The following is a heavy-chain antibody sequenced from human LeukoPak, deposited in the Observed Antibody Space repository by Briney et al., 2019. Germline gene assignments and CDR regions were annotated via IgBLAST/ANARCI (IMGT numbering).Heavy chain of an antibody. CDR3: ARPVSGYYYAETDY. CDR1: GYSFTNYW. CDR2: IYPGNSDT. Sequence: GASLKISCKGSGYSFTNYWIGWVRQMPGKGLEWMGIIYPGNSDTSYSPSFHRQVTISADKYITTASLQWSSLKASDTAMYYCARPVSGYYYAETDYWGQGPRVSVSS. J-gene: IGHJ4*02. D-gene: IGHD3-22*01. V-gene: IGHV5-51*01.